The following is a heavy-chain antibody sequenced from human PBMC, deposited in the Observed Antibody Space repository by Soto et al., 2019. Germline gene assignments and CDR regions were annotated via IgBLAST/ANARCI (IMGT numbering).Heavy chain of an antibody. CDR1: GGTFSSYT. D-gene: IGHD2-15*01. V-gene: IGHV1-69*02. CDR3: ARAGEDLLPDYFDY. Sequence: QVQLVQSGAEVKKPGSSVTVSCKASGGTFSSYTISWVRQAPGQGLEWMGRIIPILGIANYAQKFQGRVTITADKATSTAYMELSSLRSEDTAVYYCARAGEDLLPDYFDYWGQGTLVTVSS. CDR2: IIPILGIA. J-gene: IGHJ4*02.